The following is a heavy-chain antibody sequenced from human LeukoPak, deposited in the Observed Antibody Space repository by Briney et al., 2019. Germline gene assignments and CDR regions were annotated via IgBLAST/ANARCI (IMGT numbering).Heavy chain of an antibody. Sequence: SETLSLTCADYGGSFSVYYWSWIRQPPGKGLEWIWEINHSSTTNYIPSLKSRVSISLDRSKNQVSLKLSSVTAADTAVYYCASSRVYDSGLWYYHMDVWGKGTTVTVSS. CDR3: ASSRVYDSGLWYYHMDV. V-gene: IGHV4-34*01. D-gene: IGHD2-8*01. J-gene: IGHJ6*03. CDR1: GGSFSVYY. CDR2: INHSSTT.